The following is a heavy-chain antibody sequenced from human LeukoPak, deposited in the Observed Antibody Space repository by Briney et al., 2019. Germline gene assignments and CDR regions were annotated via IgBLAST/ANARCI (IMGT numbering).Heavy chain of an antibody. J-gene: IGHJ6*03. CDR1: GGSISSSTYY. CDR3: ARGRYDFYYYMDV. V-gene: IGHV4-39*07. Sequence: SQTLSLTCTVSGGSISSSTYYWGWIRQPPGRGLEWIGNIYYSGSTSYSPSLKSRVTVSADTSNNQFSLKLTSVTAADTAVYYCARGRYDFYYYMDVWGKGTTVTVSS. CDR2: IYYSGST.